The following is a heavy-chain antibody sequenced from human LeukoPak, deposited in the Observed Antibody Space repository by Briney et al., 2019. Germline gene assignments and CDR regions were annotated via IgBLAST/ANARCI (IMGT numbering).Heavy chain of an antibody. J-gene: IGHJ4*02. CDR2: IDEGDGTT. D-gene: IGHD6-19*01. Sequence: GGSLRLSCAASGFTFSSHAMNWVRQAPGKGLEWVSSIDEGDGTTHYADSVKGRFTISRDDSKNTLYLQLNSLRVEDTAVYYYAKQWLVGSWGQGTLVTVSS. V-gene: IGHV3-23*01. CDR1: GFTFSSHA. CDR3: AKQWLVGS.